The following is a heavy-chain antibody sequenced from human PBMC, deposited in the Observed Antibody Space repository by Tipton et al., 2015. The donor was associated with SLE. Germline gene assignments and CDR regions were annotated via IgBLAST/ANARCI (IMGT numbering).Heavy chain of an antibody. CDR2: IHHGGNT. J-gene: IGHJ2*01. V-gene: IGHV4-31*03. CDR1: GGTVSSGGYY. Sequence: TLSLTCTVSGGTVSSGGYYWSWIRQHPGKGLEWVGCIHHGGNTYYTPSLKRRVTISVDRSKNQFFLRLTSLTAADTAIYYCARLTPINTFDVWGRGTLVTVSS. D-gene: IGHD3-9*01. CDR3: ARLTPINTFDV.